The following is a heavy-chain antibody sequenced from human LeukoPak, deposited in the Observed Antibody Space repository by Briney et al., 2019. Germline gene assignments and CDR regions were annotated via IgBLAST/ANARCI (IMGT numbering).Heavy chain of an antibody. D-gene: IGHD6-6*01. CDR3: ARDISGSSGGGY. CDR2: ISTSSTYI. J-gene: IGHJ4*02. V-gene: IGHV3-21*01. CDR1: GFTFSSYN. Sequence: GGSLRLSCAASGFTFSSYNMNWVRQAPGKGLEWVSSISTSSTYIYYADSVKGRFTISRDNAKNSLYLQMNSLRAEDTAVYYCARDISGSSGGGYWGQGTLVTVSS.